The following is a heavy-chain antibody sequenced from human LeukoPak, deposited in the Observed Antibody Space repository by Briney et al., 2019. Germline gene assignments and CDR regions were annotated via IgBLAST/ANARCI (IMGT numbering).Heavy chain of an antibody. CDR3: CTTSYFYGMDV. Sequence: QPGGSLRLSCAASGFTFSSYWMSWVRQAPGKGLEWVAIIKQDGSKKYYVDSVKGRFTISRDNARNSLYLQMNSLRAEDTAVYYCCTTSYFYGMDVWGRGTTVTVSS. D-gene: IGHD2-2*01. CDR2: IKQDGSKK. V-gene: IGHV3-7*01. J-gene: IGHJ6*02. CDR1: GFTFSSYW.